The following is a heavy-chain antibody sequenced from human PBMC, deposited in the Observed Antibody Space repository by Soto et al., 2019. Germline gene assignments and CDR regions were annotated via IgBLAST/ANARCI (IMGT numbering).Heavy chain of an antibody. CDR3: GKGGQRRGGGYFDY. CDR1: GFTFSSYA. V-gene: IGHV3-23*01. J-gene: IGHJ4*02. CDR2: ISGSGGNT. Sequence: EVQLLESGGGLVQPGGSLRLSCAASGFTFSSYAMSWVRQAPGKGLEWVSGISGSGGNTYYADSVKGRFTISRDNSKNTLYLQMNSLRAEDTALYYWGKGGQRRGGGYFDYWGQGTLVTVSS. D-gene: IGHD6-25*01.